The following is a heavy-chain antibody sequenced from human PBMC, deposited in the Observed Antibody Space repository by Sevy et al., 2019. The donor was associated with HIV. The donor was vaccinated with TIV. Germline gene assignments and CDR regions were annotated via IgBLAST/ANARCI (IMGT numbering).Heavy chain of an antibody. D-gene: IGHD2-8*01. CDR2: ISFDGRNK. CDR1: GFTFADHA. J-gene: IGHJ4*02. CDR3: ARDHCTDGACFRSGYFDY. V-gene: IGHV3-30*04. Sequence: GGSLRLSCAASGFTFADHAFHLVRQAPGKGLEWVAIISFDGRNKRLAESVKGRFTISRDDSKNTVYLHMTSLRPEDTAVYYCARDHCTDGACFRSGYFDYWGQGTPVTVSS.